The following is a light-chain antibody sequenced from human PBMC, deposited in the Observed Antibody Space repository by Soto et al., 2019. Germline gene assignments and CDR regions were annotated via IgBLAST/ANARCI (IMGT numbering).Light chain of an antibody. J-gene: IGKJ4*01. CDR1: QSLLHSNGNYY. CDR3: MPLLLSPPT. Sequence: DIVMTQSPLSLPVTPGEPASISCRSSQSLLHSNGNYYLDWYLQKPGHSPQLLIYLGSHRAFGGHDRFSGSGSGTDITLKISRVEAEDVGVYYCMPLLLSPPTFGGGTKVEIK. V-gene: IGKV2-28*01. CDR2: LGS.